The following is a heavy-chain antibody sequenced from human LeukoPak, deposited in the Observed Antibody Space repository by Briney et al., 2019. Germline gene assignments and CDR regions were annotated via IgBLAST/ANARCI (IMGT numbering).Heavy chain of an antibody. Sequence: GGSLRLSCAASGFIFSNYDMHWVRQAPGKGLEYVSAISSNGDGTYYAKSVKGRVTISRDNSKNTLYLQMDSLRDEDMAVYYCARAPSSGYYDNWGQGTLVTVSS. V-gene: IGHV3-64*01. CDR3: ARAPSSGYYDN. CDR2: ISSNGDGT. J-gene: IGHJ4*02. D-gene: IGHD6-19*01. CDR1: GFIFSNYD.